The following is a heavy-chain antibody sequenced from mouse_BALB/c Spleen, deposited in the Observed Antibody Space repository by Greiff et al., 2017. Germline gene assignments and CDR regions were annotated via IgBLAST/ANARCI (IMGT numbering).Heavy chain of an antibody. D-gene: IGHD2-4*01. V-gene: IGHV2-9*02. Sequence: VQLVESGPGLVAPSQSLSITCTVSGFSLTSYGVHWVRQPPGKGLEWLGVIWAGGSTNYNSALMSRLSISKDNSKSQVFLKMNSLQTDDTAMYYCARGYDYDERGYAMDYWGQGTSVTVSS. CDR3: ARGYDYDERGYAMDY. CDR1: GFSLTSYG. J-gene: IGHJ4*01. CDR2: IWAGGST.